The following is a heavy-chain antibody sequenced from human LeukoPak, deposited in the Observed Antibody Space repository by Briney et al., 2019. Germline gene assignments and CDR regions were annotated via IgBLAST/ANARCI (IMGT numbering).Heavy chain of an antibody. V-gene: IGHV3-23*01. J-gene: IGHJ6*03. Sequence: GGSLRLSRAASGFTFSSYAMSWVRQAPGKGLEWVSAINGSGGSTYYADSVKGRFTISRDNSKNTLYLQMNSLRAEDTAVYYCAKGGYKNYYYYMDVWGKGTTVTVSS. CDR2: INGSGGST. CDR1: GFTFSSYA. D-gene: IGHD5-24*01. CDR3: AKGGYKNYYYYMDV.